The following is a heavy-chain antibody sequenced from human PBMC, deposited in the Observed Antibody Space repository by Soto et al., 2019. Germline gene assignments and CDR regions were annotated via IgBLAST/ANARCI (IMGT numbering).Heavy chain of an antibody. D-gene: IGHD6-19*01. CDR3: AHSGDSSAWMFYFDY. CDR1: GFSLTTSAVA. V-gene: IGHV2-5*01. Sequence: ESGPTLVKPTQTLTLTCSFSGFSLTTSAVAVGWVRQPPGKALEWLALISGNDDKRYSPSLKTRLTITKDSSKNQVVLTMTNMDPVDTGTYFCAHSGDSSAWMFYFDYWGQGALVIVSS. J-gene: IGHJ4*02. CDR2: ISGNDDK.